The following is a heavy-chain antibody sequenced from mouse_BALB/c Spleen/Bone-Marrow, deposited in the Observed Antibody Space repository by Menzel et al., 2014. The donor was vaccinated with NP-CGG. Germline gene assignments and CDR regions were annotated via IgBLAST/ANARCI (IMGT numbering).Heavy chain of an antibody. CDR2: IDPFNGVT. CDR1: GYSVTSYY. D-gene: IGHD2-4*01. J-gene: IGHJ3*01. Sequence: VQLKQSGPELMKPGASVKISCKASGYSVTSYYIHWVKQNHGKSLEWIGYIDPFNGVTIYNQKFRGKATLTADKSSSTAYMHLSSLTSEDSAVYYCARRVITTGPGFAYWGQGTLVTVSA. V-gene: IGHV1-28*01. CDR3: ARRVITTGPGFAY.